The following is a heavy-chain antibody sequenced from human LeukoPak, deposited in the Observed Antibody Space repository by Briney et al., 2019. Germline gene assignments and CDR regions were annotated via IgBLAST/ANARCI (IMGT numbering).Heavy chain of an antibody. Sequence: ASVNVSCKPSGYIFTDHFIHWVRQAPGQGLEWMGWINPNSGGTNNAQKFQGRVTMTGDTSIRTAYMELRRLRSDDTAVYYCARSYGSGRREVFDIWGQGTRATVSS. CDR1: GYIFTDHF. CDR2: INPNSGGT. D-gene: IGHD3-10*01. CDR3: ARSYGSGRREVFDI. V-gene: IGHV1-2*02. J-gene: IGHJ3*02.